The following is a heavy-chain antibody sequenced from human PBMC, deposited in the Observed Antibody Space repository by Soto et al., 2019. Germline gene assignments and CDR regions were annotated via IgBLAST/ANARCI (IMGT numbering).Heavy chain of an antibody. CDR1: GFSLSTSGMC. D-gene: IGHD4-17*01. CDR2: IDWDDDK. V-gene: IGHV2-70*11. J-gene: IGHJ5*02. Sequence: SGPTLVKPTQTLTLTCTFSGFSLSTSGMCVSWIRQPPGKALEWLARIDWDDDKYYSTPLKTRLTISKDTSKNQVVLTMTNMDPVDTATYYCARTSTVTTELDDWFDPWGQGTLVTVSS. CDR3: ARTSTVTTELDDWFDP.